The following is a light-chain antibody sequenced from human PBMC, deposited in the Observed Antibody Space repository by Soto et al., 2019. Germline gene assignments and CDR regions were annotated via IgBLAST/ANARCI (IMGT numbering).Light chain of an antibody. CDR1: HSIFSS. J-gene: IGKJ5*01. V-gene: IGKV1-39*01. Sequence: DIQMTQSPFSMSASVGDRVTITCRAGHSIFSSLNWYQHKPGKAPKLLIYAASTLQSGVPSRFRGSGYGTDFALTISSLTPEDFATYYCQQSYNSPPITFGQGTRLEIK. CDR2: AAS. CDR3: QQSYNSPPIT.